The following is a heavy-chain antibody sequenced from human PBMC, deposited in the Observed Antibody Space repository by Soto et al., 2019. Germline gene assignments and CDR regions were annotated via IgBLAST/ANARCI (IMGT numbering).Heavy chain of an antibody. CDR2: IIPIFGTA. D-gene: IGHD5-12*01. CDR3: ARRDRMATIPYFDY. Sequence: ASVKVSCKASGGTFSSYAISWVRQAPGQGLEWMGGIIPIFGTANYAQKFQGRVTITADESTSTAYMELSSLRSEDTAVYYCARRDRMATIPYFDYWGQGTLVTVSS. CDR1: GGTFSSYA. J-gene: IGHJ4*02. V-gene: IGHV1-69*13.